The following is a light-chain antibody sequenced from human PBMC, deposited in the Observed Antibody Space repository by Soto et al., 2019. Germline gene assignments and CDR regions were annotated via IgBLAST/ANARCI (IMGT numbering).Light chain of an antibody. CDR1: SSDVGAFNY. CDR3: SSYTTRNTEV. Sequence: QCVLTHPVSVSGAAGESIPIFCIGTSSDVGAFNYVSWYQHHPGKAPQLIIYDVTSRPSGVSNRFSASKSGNTASLTISGLQAEDEADYYCSSYTTRNTEVFGTGTKVTVL. J-gene: IGLJ1*01. V-gene: IGLV2-14*03. CDR2: DVT.